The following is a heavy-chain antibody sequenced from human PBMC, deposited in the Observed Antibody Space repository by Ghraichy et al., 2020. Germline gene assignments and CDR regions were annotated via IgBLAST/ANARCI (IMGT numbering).Heavy chain of an antibody. V-gene: IGHV3-7*01. CDR3: ARGVAY. D-gene: IGHD5-12*01. J-gene: IGHJ4*02. Sequence: GGSLRLSCEASGFTFSSYWMNWVRQAPGKGLEWVANIKQDGSEKYYVDSVKGRFTISRDNAKNSLYLQMNSLRAEDTAVYYCARGVAYWGQGTLVTVSS. CDR2: IKQDGSEK. CDR1: GFTFSSYW.